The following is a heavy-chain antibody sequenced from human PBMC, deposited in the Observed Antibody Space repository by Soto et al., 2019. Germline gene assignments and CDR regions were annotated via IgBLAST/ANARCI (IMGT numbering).Heavy chain of an antibody. J-gene: IGHJ5*01. V-gene: IGHV3-23*01. CDR2: VSDSGRRT. CDR1: GLTFSSYA. D-gene: IGHD1-26*01. CDR3: AKDRVAGAIADRFDS. Sequence: GWSLRLSCAASGLTFSSYAMNWVRQAPGKGLEWVAVVSDSGRRTDCAESVKGRFTISRDSSKNTVYLEMNTLRAEDTAVYYCAKDRVAGAIADRFDSWGQGTLVTVSS.